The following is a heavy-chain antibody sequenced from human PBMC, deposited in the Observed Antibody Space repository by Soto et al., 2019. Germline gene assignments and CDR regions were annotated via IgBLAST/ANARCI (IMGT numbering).Heavy chain of an antibody. D-gene: IGHD2-2*01. J-gene: IGHJ4*02. CDR2: IYYSGSI. CDR1: GGSISSYY. CDR3: ARANQYYFDY. V-gene: IGHV4-59*01. Sequence: SETLSLTCTVSGGSISSYYWSWIRQPPGKGLEWIGYIYYSGSINYNPSLKSRVTISVDTSKNQFSLKLSSVTAADTAVYYCARANQYYFDYWGQGTLVTVSS.